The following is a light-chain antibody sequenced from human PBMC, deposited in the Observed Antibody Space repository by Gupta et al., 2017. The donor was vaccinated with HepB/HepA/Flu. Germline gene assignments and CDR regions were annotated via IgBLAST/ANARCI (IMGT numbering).Light chain of an antibody. V-gene: IGKV3-11*01. J-gene: IGKJ1*01. CDR1: QNIRSS. Sequence: EIVLTQSPAALSLSPGERATLSCRASQNIRSSLAWYQHKAGRAPRLLIYDVSIRATGIPVRFDGSGSGTDFTLTISSLEPEDVAVYYCQQRSNWPRTFGQGTKVEI. CDR2: DVS. CDR3: QQRSNWPRT.